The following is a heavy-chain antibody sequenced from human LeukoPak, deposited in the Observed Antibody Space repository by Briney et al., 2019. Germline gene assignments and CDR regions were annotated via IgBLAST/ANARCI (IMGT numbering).Heavy chain of an antibody. V-gene: IGHV3-66*01. D-gene: IGHD4-11*01. J-gene: IGHJ4*02. Sequence: GGSLRLSCAASGFTVSSNYMSWVRQAPGKGLEWVSVIYSGGSTYYADSVKGRFTISRDNSKNTLYLQMNSLRAEDTAVFYCARSSFHYSLFDYWGQGTLVTVSS. CDR1: GFTVSSNY. CDR2: IYSGGST. CDR3: ARSSFHYSLFDY.